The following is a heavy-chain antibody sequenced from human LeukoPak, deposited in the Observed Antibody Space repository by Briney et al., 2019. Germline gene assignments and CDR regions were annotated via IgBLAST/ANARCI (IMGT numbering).Heavy chain of an antibody. CDR2: ISYDGSNK. Sequence: RGSLRLSCAASGFTFSSYGMHWVRQAPGKGLEWVAVISYDGSNKYYADSVKGRFTISRDNSKNTLYLQMNSLRAEDTAVYYCAKDGVVVARYYYGSGSYLDYWGQGTLVTVSS. CDR3: AKDGVVVARYYYGSGSYLDY. V-gene: IGHV3-30*18. D-gene: IGHD3-10*01. J-gene: IGHJ4*02. CDR1: GFTFSSYG.